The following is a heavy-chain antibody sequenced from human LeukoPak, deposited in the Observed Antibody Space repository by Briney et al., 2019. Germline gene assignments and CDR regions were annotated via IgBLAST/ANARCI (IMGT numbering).Heavy chain of an antibody. J-gene: IGHJ4*02. CDR3: ARVPEDYCDSLLYYVDY. CDR2: LSGSGGSS. Sequence: SGGYLSRYCSGYGFTIWYSARGWVGQAPGKGLEWVSVLSGSGGSSYYADSVKGRFTISRDNSKNTLYLQMNSLRAEDTAVYYRARVPEDYCDSLLYYVDYGGQGTLVTVSS. CDR1: GFTIWYSA. V-gene: IGHV3-23*01. D-gene: IGHD4-17*01.